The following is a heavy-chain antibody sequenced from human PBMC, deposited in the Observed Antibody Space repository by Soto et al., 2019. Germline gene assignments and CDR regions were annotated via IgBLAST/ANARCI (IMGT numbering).Heavy chain of an antibody. CDR3: TRIKDWLIRRRFHYYGMDV. J-gene: IGHJ6*02. D-gene: IGHD3-9*01. CDR1: GFTFSNYG. V-gene: IGHV1-18*01. CDR2: VSANNGHT. Sequence: GASVKVSCKASGFTFSNYGLNWVRQAPGQGLEWMGWVSANNGHTNYAQNLQGRVSMTTDTSTSTAYMELRGLRFDDTAVYYCTRIKDWLIRRRFHYYGMDVWGQGTTVTVSS.